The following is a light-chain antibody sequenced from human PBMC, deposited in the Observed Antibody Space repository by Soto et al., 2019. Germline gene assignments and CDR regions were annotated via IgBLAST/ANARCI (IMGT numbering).Light chain of an antibody. CDR3: QQRSNWLLT. CDR2: DTS. J-gene: IGKJ4*01. V-gene: IGKV3D-11*01. CDR1: QGIGDT. Sequence: EIVMTQSPATLSVSPGEGVTLSCRASQGIGDTLAWYQHKPGQTPRLLIYDTSNRATGIPARFSGSGSGTDFTLTISSLEPEDFAVYYCQQRSNWLLTFGGGTKVDIK.